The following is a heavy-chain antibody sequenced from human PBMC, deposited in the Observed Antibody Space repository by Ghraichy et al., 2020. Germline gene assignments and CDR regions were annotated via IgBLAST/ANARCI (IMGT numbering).Heavy chain of an antibody. Sequence: GGSLRLSCAASGSFFSHYGMHWVRQAPGKGLEWVASIRYDGTSKYYGDSVKGRFTISRDNSKKTLFLQVNSLTVDDTAVYYCAKGSWGEYLGADCRGREHCFDLWGQGTLVTVSS. CDR1: GSFFSHYG. CDR2: IRYDGTSK. CDR3: AKGSWGEYLGADCRGREHCFDL. J-gene: IGHJ5*02. V-gene: IGHV3-30*02. D-gene: IGHD2-21*02.